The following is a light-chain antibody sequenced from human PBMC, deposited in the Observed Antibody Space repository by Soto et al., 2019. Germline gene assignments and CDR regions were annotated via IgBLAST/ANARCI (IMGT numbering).Light chain of an antibody. CDR2: GAS. J-gene: IGKJ1*01. Sequence: EIVLTQSPGTLSWSQLEIVTLSVRASQRFGSSNLAWYQQKPGQAPRLLIYGASTRATGIPARFSGSGSGTEFTLTISSLQSEDFAVYYCQQYNNWPRTFGQGTKVDI. CDR1: QRFGSSN. V-gene: IGKV3-15*01. CDR3: QQYNNWPRT.